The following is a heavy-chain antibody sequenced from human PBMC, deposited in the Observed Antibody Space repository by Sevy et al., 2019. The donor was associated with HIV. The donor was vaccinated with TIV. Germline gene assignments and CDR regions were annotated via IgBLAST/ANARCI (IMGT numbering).Heavy chain of an antibody. D-gene: IGHD2-8*01. CDR2: IWYDESNK. V-gene: IGHV3-33*01. CDR3: ARDGEYCTNGVCSWGLFDY. CDR1: GFTFSSYG. Sequence: GGSLRLSCAVSGFTFSSYGMHWVRQAPGKGLEWVAGIWYDESNKYYADSVKGRFTISRDNSKNRLYLQMNSLRAEETAVYYCARDGEYCTNGVCSWGLFDYWGQGTLVTVSS. J-gene: IGHJ4*02.